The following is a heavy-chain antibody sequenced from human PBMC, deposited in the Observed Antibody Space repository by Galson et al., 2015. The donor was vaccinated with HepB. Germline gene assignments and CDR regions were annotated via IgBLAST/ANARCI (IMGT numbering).Heavy chain of an antibody. CDR1: GFTFSSYA. D-gene: IGHD6-19*01. Sequence: SLRLSCAASGFTFSSYAMHRVRQAPGKGLEWVAVISYDGSNKYYADSVKGRFTISRDNSKNTLYLQMNSLRAEDTAVYYCAREYSSGWGEKSYYFDYWGQGTLVTVSS. V-gene: IGHV3-30-3*01. J-gene: IGHJ4*02. CDR2: ISYDGSNK. CDR3: AREYSSGWGEKSYYFDY.